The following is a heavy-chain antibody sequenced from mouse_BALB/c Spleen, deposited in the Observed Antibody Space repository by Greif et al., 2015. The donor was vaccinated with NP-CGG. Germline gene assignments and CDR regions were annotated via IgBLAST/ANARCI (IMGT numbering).Heavy chain of an antibody. CDR1: GFNIKDTY. V-gene: IGHV14-3*02. J-gene: IGHJ4*01. D-gene: IGHD1-1*01. CDR3: AYGSSYHAMDY. Sequence: EVKLMESGAELVKPGASVKLSCTASGFNIKDTYMHWVKQRPEQGLEWIGRIDPANGNTKYDPKFQGKATITADTSSNTAYLQLSSLTSEDTAVYYCAYGSSYHAMDYWGQGTSVTVSS. CDR2: IDPANGNT.